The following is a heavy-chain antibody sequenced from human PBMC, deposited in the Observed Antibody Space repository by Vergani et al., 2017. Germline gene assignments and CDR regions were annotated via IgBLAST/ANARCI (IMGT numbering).Heavy chain of an antibody. J-gene: IGHJ5*02. Sequence: QVQLVQSGAEVKKPGSSVKVSCKASGGTFSSYAISWVRQAPGQGLEWMGRIIPILGIANYAQQFQGRVTITADKSTSTAYMELSSLRAEDTAVYYCARAQQALGGDNWFDPWGQGTLVTVSS. CDR2: IIPILGIA. V-gene: IGHV1-69*04. D-gene: IGHD1/OR15-1a*01. CDR3: ARAQQALGGDNWFDP. CDR1: GGTFSSYA.